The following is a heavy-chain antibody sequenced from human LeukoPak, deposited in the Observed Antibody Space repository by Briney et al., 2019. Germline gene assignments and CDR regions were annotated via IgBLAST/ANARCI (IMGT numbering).Heavy chain of an antibody. V-gene: IGHV1-46*01. D-gene: IGHD6-13*01. CDR2: INPSGGGT. CDR3: ARDGKTAAGNYFDY. J-gene: IGHJ4*02. CDR1: GYTFTSYY. Sequence: ASVKVSCKAAGYTFTSYYMHWVRQAPGQGLEWMGIINPSGGGTTYAQKFQGRVTMTRDRSMSTVYMELSSLRSEDTAVYYCARDGKTAAGNYFDYWGQGALVTVSS.